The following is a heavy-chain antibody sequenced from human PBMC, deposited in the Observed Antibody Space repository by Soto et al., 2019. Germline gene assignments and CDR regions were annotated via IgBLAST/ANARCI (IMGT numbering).Heavy chain of an antibody. V-gene: IGHV1-2*04. D-gene: IGHD3-9*01. CDR1: GYTFTGYY. CDR2: INPNSGGT. Sequence: SVKVSCKASGYTFTGYYMHWVRQAPGQGLEWMGWINPNSGGTNYAQKFQGWVTMTRDTSISTAYMELSRLRSDDTAVYYCARGAGDYDILTGAPYYYGMDVWGQGTTVTASS. CDR3: ARGAGDYDILTGAPYYYGMDV. J-gene: IGHJ6*02.